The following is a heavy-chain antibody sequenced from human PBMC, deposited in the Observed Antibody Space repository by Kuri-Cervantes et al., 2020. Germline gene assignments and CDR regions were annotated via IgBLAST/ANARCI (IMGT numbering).Heavy chain of an antibody. D-gene: IGHD3-9*01. V-gene: IGHV4-4*07. Sequence: SETLSLTCSVSGGSISNYYWSWIRQPAGKGLEWIGRMYASGSTNYNPSLESRVTMSVDRSKNQFSLKLSSVTAADTAVYYCARADYDILTGYLNWFDPWGQGTLVTVSS. CDR3: ARADYDILTGYLNWFDP. CDR2: MYASGST. J-gene: IGHJ5*02. CDR1: GGSISNYY.